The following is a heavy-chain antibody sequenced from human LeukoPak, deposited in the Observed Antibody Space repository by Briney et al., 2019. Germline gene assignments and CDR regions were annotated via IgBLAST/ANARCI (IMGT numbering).Heavy chain of an antibody. Sequence: GESLRISCKGSGYSFTSYWISWVRQMPGKGLEWMGRIDPSDSYTNYSPSFRGHVTISADKSISTAYLQWSSLKASDTAMYYCAVGAAGCSSTSCYHYWGQGTLVTVSS. D-gene: IGHD2-2*01. CDR3: AVGAAGCSSTSCYHY. V-gene: IGHV5-10-1*01. CDR2: IDPSDSYT. J-gene: IGHJ4*02. CDR1: GYSFTSYW.